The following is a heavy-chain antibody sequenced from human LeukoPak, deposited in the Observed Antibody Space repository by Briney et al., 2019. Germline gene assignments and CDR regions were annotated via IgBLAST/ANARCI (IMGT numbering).Heavy chain of an antibody. J-gene: IGHJ5*02. Sequence: GGSLRLSCAASGFTFSSHSMNWVRQAPGKGLEWVSYISSSSSTIYYADSVKGRFTTSRDNAKNSLYLQMNSLRAEDTVVYYCAREEELMNWFDPWGQGTLVTVSS. CDR2: ISSSSSTI. CDR1: GFTFSSHS. CDR3: AREEELMNWFDP. V-gene: IGHV3-48*01. D-gene: IGHD1-26*01.